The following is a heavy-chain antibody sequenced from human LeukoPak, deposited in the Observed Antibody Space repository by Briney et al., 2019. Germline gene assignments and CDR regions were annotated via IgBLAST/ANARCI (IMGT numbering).Heavy chain of an antibody. CDR2: INHSGST. V-gene: IGHV4-34*01. J-gene: IGHJ5*02. CDR3: ARGLAVAGVNWFDP. Sequence: SETLSLTCAVYGGSFSGYYWSWIRQPPGKGLEWIGEINHSGSTNYNPCLKSRVTISVDTSKNPFSLKLSSVTAADTAVYYCARGLAVAGVNWFDPWGQGTLVTVSS. CDR1: GGSFSGYY. D-gene: IGHD6-19*01.